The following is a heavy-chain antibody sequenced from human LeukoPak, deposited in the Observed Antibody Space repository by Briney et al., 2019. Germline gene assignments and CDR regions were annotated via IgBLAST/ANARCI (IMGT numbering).Heavy chain of an antibody. D-gene: IGHD6-13*01. V-gene: IGHV3-30*04. CDR1: GFTFSSYA. CDR2: ISYDGSNK. CDR3: ASGEQERRFDY. Sequence: GRSLRLSCAASGFTFSSYAMHWVRQAPGKGLEWVAVISYDGSNKYYADSVKGRFTISRDNSKNTLYLQMNSLRAEDTAVYYCASGEQERRFDYWGQGTLVTVSS. J-gene: IGHJ4*02.